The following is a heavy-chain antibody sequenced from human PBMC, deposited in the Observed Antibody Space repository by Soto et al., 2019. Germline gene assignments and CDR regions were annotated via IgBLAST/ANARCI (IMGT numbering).Heavy chain of an antibody. Sequence: ASVKVSCKASGGTFSSYAISWVRQAPGQGLEWMEGIIPILGIANYAQKFQGRVTITADKSTSTAYMELSSLRSEDTAVYYCAREGSGESFDYWGQGTLVTVSS. CDR1: GGTFSSYA. CDR2: IIPILGIA. CDR3: AREGSGESFDY. D-gene: IGHD4-17*01. J-gene: IGHJ4*02. V-gene: IGHV1-69*10.